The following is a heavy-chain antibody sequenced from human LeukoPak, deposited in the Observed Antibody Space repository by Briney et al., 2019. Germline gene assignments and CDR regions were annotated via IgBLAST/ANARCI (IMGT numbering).Heavy chain of an antibody. D-gene: IGHD3-22*01. CDR3: ARDRSSGYYYENYFDY. CDR1: GYTFTSYG. V-gene: IGHV1-18*01. J-gene: IGHJ4*02. CDR2: ISAYNGNT. Sequence: GASVKVSCKASGYTFTSYGISWVRQAPGQGLEWMGWISAYNGNTNYAQKLQGRVTMTTDTSTSTAYMELRSLRSDDTAVYYCARDRSSGYYYENYFDYWGQGALVTVSS.